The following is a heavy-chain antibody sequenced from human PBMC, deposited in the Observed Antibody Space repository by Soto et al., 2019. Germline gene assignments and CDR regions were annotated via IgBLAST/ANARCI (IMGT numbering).Heavy chain of an antibody. Sequence: EVQLVESGGGLVQPGGSLRLSCAASGFTFSSYWMHWVRQAPGKGLVWVSRISDGSSTSYADSVKGRFTISRDNAKNTLYLQMNSRRAEDTAVYYCVRTSLVVAAATREDYWGQGTLVTVSS. D-gene: IGHD2-15*01. CDR3: VRTSLVVAAATREDY. CDR2: ISDGSST. V-gene: IGHV3-74*01. CDR1: GFTFSSYW. J-gene: IGHJ4*02.